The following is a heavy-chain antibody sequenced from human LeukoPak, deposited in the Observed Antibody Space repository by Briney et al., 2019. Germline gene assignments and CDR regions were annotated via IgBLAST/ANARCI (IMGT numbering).Heavy chain of an antibody. CDR3: ARKQTGTMYDV. CDR1: GGSISSSSYY. D-gene: IGHD1-7*01. V-gene: IGHV4-39*07. J-gene: IGHJ4*02. CDR2: FSSGGSA. Sequence: PSETLSLTCVVPGGSISSSSYYWAWIRQSPGKALEWIGTFSSGGSAYYNPSLTSRVSISKDTSDNQFSLRLYSVTAADTAVYYCARKQTGTMYDVWGQGTQVTVSS.